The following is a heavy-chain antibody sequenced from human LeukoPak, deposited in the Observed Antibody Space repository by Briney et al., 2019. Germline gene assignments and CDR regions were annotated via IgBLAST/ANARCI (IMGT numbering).Heavy chain of an antibody. J-gene: IGHJ5*02. CDR1: GDSISSSSYY. Sequence: SETLPLTCTVSGDSISSSSYYWGWIRQPPGKGLEWIGTIFYSGDTYYNPSLKSRITISVDTSKNQFSLKLSSVTAADTAVYYCARDLNNRYGSGSHNWFDPWGQGTLVTVSS. V-gene: IGHV4-39*07. D-gene: IGHD3-10*01. CDR2: IFYSGDT. CDR3: ARDLNNRYGSGSHNWFDP.